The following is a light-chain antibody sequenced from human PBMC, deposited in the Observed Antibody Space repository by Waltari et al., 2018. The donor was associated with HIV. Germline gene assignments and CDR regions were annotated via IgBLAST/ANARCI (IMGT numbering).Light chain of an antibody. J-gene: IGLJ1*01. CDR1: SGHSSYA. Sequence: QLVLTQSPSASASLGASVKLTCTLSSGHSSYAIAWHQQQPEKGPRYLMNLNNDGSHTKGDGIPARFPGSSSGAERYLTISSLQSDDEADYYFQTWGAGIQVFGSATKVTVL. V-gene: IGLV4-69*01. CDR3: QTWGAGIQV. CDR2: LNNDGSH.